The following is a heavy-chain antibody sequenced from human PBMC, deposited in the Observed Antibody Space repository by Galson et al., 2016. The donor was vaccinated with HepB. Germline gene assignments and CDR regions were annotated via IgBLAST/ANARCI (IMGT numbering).Heavy chain of an antibody. V-gene: IGHV1-18*01. Sequence: SVKVSCKASGYTLTSYDISWVRQAPGQGLEWMGWIRSYDGSTKYAQKFQGRVTMTIDTHTTTAYLELRSLRSDDTAAYFCVRDPQYVRGWPHVFDLWGQGTVISVSS. J-gene: IGHJ3*01. CDR1: GYTLTSYD. CDR2: IRSYDGST. D-gene: IGHD2-15*01. CDR3: VRDPQYVRGWPHVFDL.